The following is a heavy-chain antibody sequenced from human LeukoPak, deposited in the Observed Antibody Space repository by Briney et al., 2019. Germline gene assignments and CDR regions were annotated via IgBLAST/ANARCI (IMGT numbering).Heavy chain of an antibody. Sequence: GASVKVSCKTSGYTFTNFGINWVRQAPGQGLEWMGWISTYNGNTNYAQKLRGRVTMTTDTSTSTAYMELRSLRSDDTAVYYCARHRRHRVYYDSSGYYHDGFDIWGQGTMVTVSS. V-gene: IGHV1-18*01. D-gene: IGHD3-22*01. CDR1: GYTFTNFG. J-gene: IGHJ3*02. CDR3: ARHRRHRVYYDSSGYYHDGFDI. CDR2: ISTYNGNT.